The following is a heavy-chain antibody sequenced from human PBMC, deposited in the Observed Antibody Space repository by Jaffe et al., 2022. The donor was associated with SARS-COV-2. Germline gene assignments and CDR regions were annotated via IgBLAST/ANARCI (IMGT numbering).Heavy chain of an antibody. CDR2: ISYDGSNK. V-gene: IGHV3-30*18. CDR3: AKDPFAQYYYDSSLYGPMRERFVSRLYYFDY. Sequence: QVQLVESGGGVVQPGRSLRLSCAASGFTFSSYGMHWVRQAPGKGLEWVAVISYDGSNKYYADSVKGRFTISRDNSKNTLYLQMNSLRAEDTAVYYCAKDPFAQYYYDSSLYGPMRERFVSRLYYFDYWGQGTLVTVSS. D-gene: IGHD3-22*01. J-gene: IGHJ4*02. CDR1: GFTFSSYG.